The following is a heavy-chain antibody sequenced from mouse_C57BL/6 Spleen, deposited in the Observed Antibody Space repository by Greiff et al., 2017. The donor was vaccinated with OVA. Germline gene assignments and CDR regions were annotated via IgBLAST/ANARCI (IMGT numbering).Heavy chain of an antibody. D-gene: IGHD2-3*01. Sequence: QVQLQQSGAELVRPGASVKLSCKASGYTFTSYGISWVKKRTGQGLEWIGEIYPRSGNTYYNEKFKVKATLTAVKSSITAYMKLLSLTSEDSAVYFCARKEVDGYYDYWYFDVWGTGTTVTVSS. V-gene: IGHV1-81*01. CDR3: ARKEVDGYYDYWYFDV. J-gene: IGHJ1*03. CDR1: GYTFTSYG. CDR2: IYPRSGNT.